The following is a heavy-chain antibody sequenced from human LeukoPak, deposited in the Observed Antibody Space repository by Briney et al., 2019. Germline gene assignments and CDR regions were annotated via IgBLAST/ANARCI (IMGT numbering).Heavy chain of an antibody. CDR1: GYSFTSYW. CDR2: IYPGDSDT. V-gene: IGHV5-51*01. Sequence: GESLKISCKGSGYSFTSYWIGWVRQMPGKGLEWMGIIYPGDSDTRYSPSFQGQVTISADKSISTAYLQWSSLKASDTAMYYCASLYYYDSSGYYPFEYWGQGTLATVSS. CDR3: ASLYYYDSSGYYPFEY. J-gene: IGHJ4*02. D-gene: IGHD3-22*01.